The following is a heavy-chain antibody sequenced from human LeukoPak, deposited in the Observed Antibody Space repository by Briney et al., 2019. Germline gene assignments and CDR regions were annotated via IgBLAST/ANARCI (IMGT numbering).Heavy chain of an antibody. Sequence: PGGSLRLSCSASGFSFSSYPMHWVRQAPGKGLEYVSAISDNGGHTYYADSVKGRFTISRDNSKNTLFLQMNSLRDEDTAVYYCAKDLYSNYGPADYWGQGNLVTVSS. CDR2: ISDNGGHT. D-gene: IGHD4-11*01. CDR1: GFSFSSYP. V-gene: IGHV3-64*04. J-gene: IGHJ4*02. CDR3: AKDLYSNYGPADY.